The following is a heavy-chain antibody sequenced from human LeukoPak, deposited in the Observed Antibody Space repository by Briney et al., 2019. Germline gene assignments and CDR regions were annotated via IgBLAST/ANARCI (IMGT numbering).Heavy chain of an antibody. J-gene: IGHJ4*02. Sequence: GGSLRLSCAASGFTFDDYAMHWVRQAPGKGLEWVSGISWNSGSIGYADSVKGRFTLSRDNAKNSLYLQMNSLRAEDMALYYFPKDLYPTLTPGGLFDYWGQGTLGTVSS. V-gene: IGHV3-9*03. D-gene: IGHD4-11*01. CDR3: PKDLYPTLTPGGLFDY. CDR1: GFTFDDYA. CDR2: ISWNSGSI.